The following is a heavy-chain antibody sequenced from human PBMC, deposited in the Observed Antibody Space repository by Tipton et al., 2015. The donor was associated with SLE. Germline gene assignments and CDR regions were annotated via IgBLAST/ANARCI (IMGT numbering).Heavy chain of an antibody. J-gene: IGHJ2*01. CDR2: IYPADSDT. Sequence: VQLVQSGVEVKKPGESLKISCKGSGYRFTRYWIGWVRQMPGKGLEWMGMIYPADSDTRYSPSFQGQVTMSADKSISTAYLQWNSLKASDTAMYYCAVPDDYNHWYFDLWGRGTLVTVSS. CDR1: GYRFTRYW. CDR3: AVPDDYNHWYFDL. V-gene: IGHV5-51*03. D-gene: IGHD5-24*01.